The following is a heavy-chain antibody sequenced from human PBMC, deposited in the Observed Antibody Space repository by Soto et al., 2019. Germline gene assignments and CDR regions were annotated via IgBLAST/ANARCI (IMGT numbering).Heavy chain of an antibody. V-gene: IGHV3-30*18. D-gene: IGHD3-22*01. CDR3: AKGGAGAYYYDSSGYHIDY. CDR2: ISYDGSNE. CDR1: GFTFSSSG. J-gene: IGHJ4*02. Sequence: PGGSLRLSCAASGFTFSSSGMHWVRQAPGKGLEWVAIISYDGSNEYYADSVKGRFTISRDNSKNTLYLQMNSLRAEDTAVYYCAKGGAGAYYYDSSGYHIDYWGQGT.